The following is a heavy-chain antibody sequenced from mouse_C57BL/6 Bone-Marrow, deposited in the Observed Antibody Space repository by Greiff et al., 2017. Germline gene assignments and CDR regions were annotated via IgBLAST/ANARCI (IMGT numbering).Heavy chain of an antibody. J-gene: IGHJ3*01. CDR1: GYTFTDYY. V-gene: IGHV1-19*01. D-gene: IGHD2-3*01. CDR3: ARWGYEAWFAY. CDR2: INPYNGGT. Sequence: EVQLQQSGPVLVKPGASVKMSCKASGYTFTDYYMNWVKQSHGKSLEWIGVINPYNGGTNYNQKFKGKATLTVDKSSSTAYMELNSLTSEDSAVYYCARWGYEAWFAYWGQGTLVTVSA.